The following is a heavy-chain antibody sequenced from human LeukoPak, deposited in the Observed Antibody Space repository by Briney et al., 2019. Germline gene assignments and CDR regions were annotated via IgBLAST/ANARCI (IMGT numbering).Heavy chain of an antibody. V-gene: IGHV4-61*02. Sequence: SQTLSLTCTVSGGSISSGSHYWTWIRQPAGKGLEWIGRIYTSGSTNYNPSLKSRVAISVDTSKTQFYLKLKSVTAADTGVYFCARRLDDFIDGEGLHYWFDLWGQGTLVTVSS. J-gene: IGHJ5*02. CDR2: IYTSGST. CDR1: GGSISSGSHY. D-gene: IGHD3-10*01. CDR3: ARRLDDFIDGEGLHYWFDL.